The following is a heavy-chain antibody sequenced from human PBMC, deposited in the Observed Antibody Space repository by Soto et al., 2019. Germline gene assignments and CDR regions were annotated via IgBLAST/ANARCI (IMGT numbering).Heavy chain of an antibody. Sequence: ASVKVSCKASGYSFTTSGISWVRQAPGQGLEWMGWISTYNGNTNYAQKLQDRVTLTTDTSTSTAYMELRSLRSDDTAVYYCARRLYGDYDYWGQGTLVTVSS. CDR1: GYSFTTSG. CDR2: ISTYNGNT. CDR3: ARRLYGDYDY. V-gene: IGHV1-18*01. J-gene: IGHJ4*02. D-gene: IGHD4-17*01.